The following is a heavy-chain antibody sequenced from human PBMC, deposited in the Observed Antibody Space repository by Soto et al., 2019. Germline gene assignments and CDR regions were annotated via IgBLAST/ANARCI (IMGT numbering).Heavy chain of an antibody. V-gene: IGHV4-4*02. CDR3: VHHGGVPYYHDF. Sequence: PSETLSLTCAVSGGSLSSSSWWSWVRQPPGKTLEWLGEIFYSGSTKYNPSLNSRVTISADQSKNDFSLRLSSVTAADTAVYYCVHHGGVPYYHDFWGQGXLVTVYS. CDR1: GGSLSSSSW. CDR2: IFYSGST. D-gene: IGHD2-8*01. J-gene: IGHJ4*02.